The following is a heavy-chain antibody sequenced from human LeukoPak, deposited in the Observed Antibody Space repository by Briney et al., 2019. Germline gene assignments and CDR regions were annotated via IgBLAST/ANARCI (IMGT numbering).Heavy chain of an antibody. V-gene: IGHV3-33*01. D-gene: IGHD4-17*01. J-gene: IGHJ4*02. CDR3: ARAPRGTTVTTYLGY. Sequence: PGGSLRLSCAASGFTFSSYGMHWVRQAPGKGLEWVAVIWYDGSNKYYADSVKGRFTISRDNSKNTLYLQMNSLRAEDTAVYYCARAPRGTTVTTYLGYWGQGTLVTVSS. CDR1: GFTFSSYG. CDR2: IWYDGSNK.